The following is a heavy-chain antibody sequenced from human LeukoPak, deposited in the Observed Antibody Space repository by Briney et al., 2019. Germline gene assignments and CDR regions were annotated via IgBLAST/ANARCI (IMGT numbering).Heavy chain of an antibody. D-gene: IGHD5-12*01. V-gene: IGHV3-33*01. CDR1: GFTFRNHG. J-gene: IGHJ4*02. CDR2: IWYDGSNK. CDR3: ARDIGSVRLDY. Sequence: GGSLRLSCVVSGFTFRNHGMHWVRQAPGEGLEWVAVIWYDGSNKYYADSVKGRFTISRDNSKNTLNLQMNSLRAEDTAVYYCARDIGSVRLDYWGQGTLVSVSS.